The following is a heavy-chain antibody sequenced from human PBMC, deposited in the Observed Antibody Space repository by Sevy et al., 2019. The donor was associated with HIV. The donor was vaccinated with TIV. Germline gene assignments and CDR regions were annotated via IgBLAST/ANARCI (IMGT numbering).Heavy chain of an antibody. CDR2: ISGFGNT. CDR1: GFTFNTHV. Sequence: GGSLRLSCAASGFTFNTHVMNWVRQAPGKGLEWVSSISGFGNTYYADSVRGRFTISRDNARNTLYLQMNSLRADDTAGYYCAKVLNPALESMMEVTVRSLKGFDVWGQGTMVTVSS. CDR3: AKVLNPALESMMEVTVRSLKGFDV. D-gene: IGHD3-22*01. J-gene: IGHJ3*01. V-gene: IGHV3-23*01.